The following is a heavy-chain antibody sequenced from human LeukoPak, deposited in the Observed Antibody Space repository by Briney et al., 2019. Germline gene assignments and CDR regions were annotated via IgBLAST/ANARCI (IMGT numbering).Heavy chain of an antibody. CDR3: ARLSGLVLDPYYYYYYYMDV. Sequence: SETLSLTCTVSGGSISSYYWSWIRQPAGKGLEWIGRIYTSGSTNYNPSLKSRVTMSVDTSKNQFSLKLSSVTAADTAVYYCARLSGLVLDPYYYYYYYMDVWGKGTTVTVSS. J-gene: IGHJ6*03. V-gene: IGHV4-4*07. CDR2: IYTSGST. D-gene: IGHD6-6*01. CDR1: GGSISSYY.